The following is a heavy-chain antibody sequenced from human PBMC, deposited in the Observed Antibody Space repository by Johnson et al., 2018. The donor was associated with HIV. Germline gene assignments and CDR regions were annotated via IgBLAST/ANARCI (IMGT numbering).Heavy chain of an antibody. CDR3: AKPYFSGTGSFDI. V-gene: IGHV3-72*01. CDR2: SRSEANRYTT. J-gene: IGHJ3*02. Sequence: VQLVESGGGLVQPGGSLRLSCAVSGFTFSDHYMDWVRQAPGKGLEWVGRSRSEANRYTTEYAASVKGRFTISRDDSKNSLYLQMNSLKTEDTAVYYCAKPYFSGTGSFDIWGQGTMVTVSS. CDR1: GFTFSDHY. D-gene: IGHD2-15*01.